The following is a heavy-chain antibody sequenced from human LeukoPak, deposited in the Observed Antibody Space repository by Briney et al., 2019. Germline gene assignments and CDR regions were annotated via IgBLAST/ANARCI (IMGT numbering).Heavy chain of an antibody. CDR2: IYPGDSDI. J-gene: IGHJ4*02. CDR3: ARLRKMGEGLDY. Sequence: GESLKISCKGSGYSFATYWIGWVRQMPGKGLEWMGIIYPGDSDIRYSPSIQGQVTISADKSISIAYLQWSSLKALDTAMYYCARLRKMGEGLDYWGQGTLVTVSS. V-gene: IGHV5-51*01. D-gene: IGHD3-16*01. CDR1: GYSFATYW.